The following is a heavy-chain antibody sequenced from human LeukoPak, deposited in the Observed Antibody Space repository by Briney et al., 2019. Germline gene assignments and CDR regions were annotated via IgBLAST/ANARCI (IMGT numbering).Heavy chain of an antibody. CDR1: GFTFSSYS. CDR3: AREEPDYYDSSGYYTYYFDY. J-gene: IGHJ4*02. CDR2: ISSSSSYI. V-gene: IGHV3-21*01. Sequence: GGSLRLSCAASGFTFSSYSMNWVRQAPGKGLEWVSSISSSSSYIYYADSVKGRFTISRDNAKNSLYLQMNSLRAEDTAVYYCAREEPDYYDSSGYYTYYFDYWGQGTLVTVSS. D-gene: IGHD3-22*01.